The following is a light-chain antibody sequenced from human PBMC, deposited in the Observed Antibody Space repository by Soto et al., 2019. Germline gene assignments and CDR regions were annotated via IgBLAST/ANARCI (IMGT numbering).Light chain of an antibody. CDR3: QQYNNWPPT. V-gene: IGKV3-15*01. Sequence: EIVMTQSPVTLSVSPGERATLSCRASQSVRSNLAWYQKRPGQAPRLLIYDVSIRATGIPARFNGSGSGTEFTLTINSLQSEDFAVYYCQQYNNWPPTFGQGTRLEIK. CDR2: DVS. J-gene: IGKJ5*01. CDR1: QSVRSN.